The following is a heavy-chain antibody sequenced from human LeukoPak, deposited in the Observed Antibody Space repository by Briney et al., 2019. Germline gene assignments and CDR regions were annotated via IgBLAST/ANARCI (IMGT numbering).Heavy chain of an antibody. J-gene: IGHJ4*02. Sequence: GGSLRLSRAASGFIFSSYGMHWVRQAPGKGLEWVAVISYDGRNKYYADSVKGRFTISRDNSKNTLYLQMNSLRAEDTALYYCSKATPPRDGSNPDYWGQGTLVTVSS. V-gene: IGHV3-30*18. CDR1: GFIFSSYG. D-gene: IGHD5-24*01. CDR2: ISYDGRNK. CDR3: SKATPPRDGSNPDY.